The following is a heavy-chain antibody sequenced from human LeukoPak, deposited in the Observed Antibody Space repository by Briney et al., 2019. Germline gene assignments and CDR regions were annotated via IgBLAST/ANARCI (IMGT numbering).Heavy chain of an antibody. CDR2: ISAYNGNT. J-gene: IGHJ5*02. Sequence: ASVKVSCKASGYSFTSYGITWVRQAPGQGLDGMGWISAYNGNTNYAQKLQGRVTLTTDTSTSTAYMELRSLRSDDTAVYYCAREGYCSGGTCYSTMNWFDPWGQGTLVTVSS. V-gene: IGHV1-18*01. D-gene: IGHD2-15*01. CDR3: AREGYCSGGTCYSTMNWFDP. CDR1: GYSFTSYG.